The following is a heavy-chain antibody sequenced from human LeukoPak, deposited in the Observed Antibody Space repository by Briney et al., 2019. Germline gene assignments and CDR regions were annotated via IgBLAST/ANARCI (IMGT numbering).Heavy chain of an antibody. CDR2: IYPGDSDT. CDR1: GYSFTNYW. V-gene: IGHV5-51*01. D-gene: IGHD6-19*01. Sequence: GESLKISCKGSGYSFTNYWIGWVRQMPGKGLEWIGIIYPGDSDTRYSPSFQGQVTISADRSISTAYLQCSSLKASDTAMYYCARQFSGFHYYFDNWGQGTLVTVSS. J-gene: IGHJ4*02. CDR3: ARQFSGFHYYFDN.